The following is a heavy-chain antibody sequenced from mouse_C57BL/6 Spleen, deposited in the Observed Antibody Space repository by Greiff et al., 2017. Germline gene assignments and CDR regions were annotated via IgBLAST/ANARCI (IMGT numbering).Heavy chain of an antibody. V-gene: IGHV5-4*01. J-gene: IGHJ3*01. D-gene: IGHD1-1*01. CDR2: ISDGGSYT. CDR1: GFTFSSYA. CDR3: ARDDYGSSSVAY. Sequence: EVMLVESGGGLVKPGGSLKLSCAASGFTFSSYAMSWVRQTPEKRLEWVATISDGGSYTYYPDNVKGRFTISRDNAKNNLYLQMSHLKSEDTAMYYCARDDYGSSSVAYWGQGTLVTVSA.